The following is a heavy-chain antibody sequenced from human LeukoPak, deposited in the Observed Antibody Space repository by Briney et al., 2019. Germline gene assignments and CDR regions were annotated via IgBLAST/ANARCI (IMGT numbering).Heavy chain of an antibody. CDR3: ARDRGDIVVVVAATTIGSFDY. V-gene: IGHV3-23*01. CDR2: ISGSGGST. Sequence: GGSLRLSCAVSGFTYSSYAMSWVRQAPGKGLEWVSSISGSGGSTYYADSVKGRFTISRDNSKNTLYLQMNSLRAEDTAVYYCARDRGDIVVVVAATTIGSFDYWGQGTLVTVSS. D-gene: IGHD2-15*01. CDR1: GFTYSSYA. J-gene: IGHJ4*02.